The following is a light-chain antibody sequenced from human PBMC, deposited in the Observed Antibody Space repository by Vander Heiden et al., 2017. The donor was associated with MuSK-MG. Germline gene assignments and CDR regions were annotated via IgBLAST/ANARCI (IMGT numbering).Light chain of an antibody. Sequence: QSVLTQTPSVSGAPGQSVTVSCTGSRSNIGAGYDVHWYQQLPATAPKRLSYGDSNRPSGVPDRFSASKSGTSASLAITGLQAEDEADYYCQSYDSSLRGDGCGTGTKVTVL. CDR1: RSNIGAGYD. V-gene: IGLV1-40*01. CDR2: GDS. J-gene: IGLJ1*01. CDR3: QSYDSSLRGDG.